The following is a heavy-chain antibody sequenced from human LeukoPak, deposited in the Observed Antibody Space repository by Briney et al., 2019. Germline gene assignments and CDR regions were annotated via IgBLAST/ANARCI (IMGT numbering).Heavy chain of an antibody. V-gene: IGHV1-24*01. CDR1: GYSFTELS. CDR2: IGPGDGET. J-gene: IGHJ6*02. CDR3: ATTRLVPLYYYGMDV. Sequence: ASVKVSCKVSGYSFTELSIHWVRQAPGKGLEWMGCIGPGDGETNYAQKFQGRVTMTEDTSTDTAYMELSSLRSDDTAVYCATTRLVPLYYYGMDVWGQGTTVAVSS. D-gene: IGHD3-9*01.